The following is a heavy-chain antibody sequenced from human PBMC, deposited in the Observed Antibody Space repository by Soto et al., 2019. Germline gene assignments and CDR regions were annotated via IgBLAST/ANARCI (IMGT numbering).Heavy chain of an antibody. J-gene: IGHJ6*02. CDR3: ARDGYCTNGVCYWRSYYYYGMDV. V-gene: IGHV1-18*01. CDR2: ISAYNGNT. Sequence: ASVKVSCKASGYTFTSYGTSWVRQAPGQGLEWMGWISAYNGNTNYAQKLQGRVTMTTDTSTSTAYMELRSLRSDDTAVYYCARDGYCTNGVCYWRSYYYYGMDVWGQGTTVTVSS. CDR1: GYTFTSYG. D-gene: IGHD2-8*01.